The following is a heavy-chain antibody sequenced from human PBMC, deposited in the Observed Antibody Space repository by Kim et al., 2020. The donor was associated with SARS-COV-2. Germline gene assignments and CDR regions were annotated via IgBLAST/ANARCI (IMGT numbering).Heavy chain of an antibody. V-gene: IGHV1-2*02. Sequence: NSGGTNYAQTLEGRGTITRDTTINTAYMELSRLRSDDTAVYYCARDRGDYWGQGTLVTVSS. D-gene: IGHD3-10*01. CDR3: ARDRGDY. CDR2: NSGGT. J-gene: IGHJ4*02.